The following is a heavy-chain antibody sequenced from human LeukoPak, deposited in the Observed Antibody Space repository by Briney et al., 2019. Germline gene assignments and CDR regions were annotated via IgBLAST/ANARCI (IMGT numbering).Heavy chain of an antibody. Sequence: GGSLRLSCAASGFTFSDYYMSWIRQAPGKGLEWVSYISSSGDTIYYADSVKGRFTISRDNAKNSLYLQMNSLRAQDAAVYYCARGWNYGVNWFDPWGQGTLVTVSS. CDR2: ISSSGDTI. J-gene: IGHJ5*02. CDR1: GFTFSDYY. CDR3: ARGWNYGVNWFDP. D-gene: IGHD1-7*01. V-gene: IGHV3-11*04.